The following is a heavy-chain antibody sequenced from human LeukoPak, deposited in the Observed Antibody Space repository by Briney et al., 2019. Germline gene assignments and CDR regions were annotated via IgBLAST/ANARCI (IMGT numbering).Heavy chain of an antibody. CDR3: ARAFQWEQLAEGGY. Sequence: GGSLRLSCAASGFTFSSYSMNWVRQAPGKGLEWVSSISSSSSYIYYADSVKGRFTISRDNSKNTLYLQMNSLRAEDTAVYYCARAFQWEQLAEGGYWGQGTLVTVSS. CDR2: ISSSSSYI. J-gene: IGHJ4*02. D-gene: IGHD1-26*01. V-gene: IGHV3-21*01. CDR1: GFTFSSYS.